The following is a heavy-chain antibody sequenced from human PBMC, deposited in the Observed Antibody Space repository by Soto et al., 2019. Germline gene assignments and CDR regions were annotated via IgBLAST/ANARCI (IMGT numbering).Heavy chain of an antibody. CDR1: GGTFSSYA. CDR2: IIPIFGTA. Sequence: SVKVSCKASGGTFSSYAISWVRQAPGQGLEWVGGIIPIFGTANYAQKFQGRVTITADESTSTAYMELSSLRSEDTAVYYCARVPTQYSSSYSRAFDIWGQGTMVTVSS. J-gene: IGHJ3*02. CDR3: ARVPTQYSSSYSRAFDI. V-gene: IGHV1-69*13. D-gene: IGHD6-13*01.